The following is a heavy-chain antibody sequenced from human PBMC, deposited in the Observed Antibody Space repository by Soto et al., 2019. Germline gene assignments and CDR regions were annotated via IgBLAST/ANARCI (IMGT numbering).Heavy chain of an antibody. CDR3: ARDRKGGFVMDV. CDR1: VDSVSSNSAA. D-gene: IGHD3-16*01. V-gene: IGHV6-1*01. Sequence: PSQTLSLPCAISVDSVSSNSAAWNWIRQSPSRGLEWLGRTYYRSKWYNDYAVSVKGRISINPDTSKNLFSLQLNSVTPEDTAVYYCARDRKGGFVMDVWGQGTTVTVSS. J-gene: IGHJ6*02. CDR2: TYYRSKWYN.